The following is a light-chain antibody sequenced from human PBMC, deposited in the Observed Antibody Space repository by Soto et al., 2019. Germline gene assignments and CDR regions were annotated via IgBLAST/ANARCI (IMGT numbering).Light chain of an antibody. CDR1: SSNIGAGYD. CDR2: GNS. Sequence: QSVLTQPPSVSGARGQRVTISCTGSSSNIGAGYDVHWYQQLPGTAPKLLIYGNSNRPSGVPDRFSGSKSGTSASLAITGLQAEDEADYYCQSYDSSLSGWVFGGGTNLTAL. CDR3: QSYDSSLSGWV. V-gene: IGLV1-40*01. J-gene: IGLJ3*02.